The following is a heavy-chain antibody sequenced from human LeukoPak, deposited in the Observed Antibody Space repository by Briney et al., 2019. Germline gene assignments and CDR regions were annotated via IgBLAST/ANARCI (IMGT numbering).Heavy chain of an antibody. CDR3: ARHYSSSWYKPQDAFDI. Sequence: GESLKISCKGSGYSFTSYWIGWVRHMPGKGLEWMGIIYPGDSDTRYSPSFQGQVTISADKSISTAYLQWSSLKASDTAMYYCARHYSSSWYKPQDAFDIWGQGTMVTVSS. V-gene: IGHV5-51*01. D-gene: IGHD6-13*01. CDR2: IYPGDSDT. CDR1: GYSFTSYW. J-gene: IGHJ3*02.